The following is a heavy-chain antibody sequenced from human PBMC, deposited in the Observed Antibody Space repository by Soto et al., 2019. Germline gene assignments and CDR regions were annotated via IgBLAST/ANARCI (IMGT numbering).Heavy chain of an antibody. CDR2: ISYDGSNK. V-gene: IGHV3-30-3*01. CDR1: GFTFSSYA. CDR3: ARDLNYYDSSGYYGGHYYYGMDV. J-gene: IGHJ6*02. Sequence: GGSLRLSCAASGFTFSSYAMHWVRQAPGKGLEWVAVISYDGSNKYYADSVKGRFTISRDNSKNTLYLQMNSLRAEDTAVYYCARDLNYYDSSGYYGGHYYYGMDVWGQGTTVTVSS. D-gene: IGHD3-22*01.